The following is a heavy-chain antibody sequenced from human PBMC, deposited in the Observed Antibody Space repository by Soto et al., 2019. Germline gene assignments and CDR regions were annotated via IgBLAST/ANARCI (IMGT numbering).Heavy chain of an antibody. CDR1: GFTFSTYD. CDR2: IKQDGSEK. D-gene: IGHD3-22*01. Sequence: PGGSLRLSCAASGFTFSTYDMTWVHQAPGKGLEWVGNIKQDGSEKYYVDSVKGRFTISRDNAKNSLYLQMNSLRAEDTAVYYCALPTYYYDSSGYYSPSDAFDIWGQGTMVTVSS. V-gene: IGHV3-7*01. J-gene: IGHJ3*02. CDR3: ALPTYYYDSSGYYSPSDAFDI.